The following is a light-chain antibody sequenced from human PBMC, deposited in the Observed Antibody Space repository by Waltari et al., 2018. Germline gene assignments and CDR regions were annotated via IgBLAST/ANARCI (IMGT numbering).Light chain of an antibody. CDR3: QQSYSTLWT. CDR1: QSISSY. CDR2: AAS. J-gene: IGKJ1*01. Sequence: DIPRTQSPSSLSASIGDRVTITCRASQSISSYLNWYQQKPGKAPKLLIYAASSLQSGVPSRFSGSGSGTDFTLTISSLQPEDFATYYCQQSYSTLWTFGQGTKVEIK. V-gene: IGKV1-39*01.